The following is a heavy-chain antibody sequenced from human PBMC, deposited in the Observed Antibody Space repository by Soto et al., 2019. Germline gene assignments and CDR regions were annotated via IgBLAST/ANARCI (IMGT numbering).Heavy chain of an antibody. D-gene: IGHD6-19*01. CDR3: AKDRGLVLSFSLDY. Sequence: EVQLVESGGGLVQPGRSLRLSCAASGFTFDDYAMHCVRQAPGKGLEWVSGISWNSGSIGYADSVKGRFTISRDNAKNSLYLQMNSLRAEDTAFYYCAKDRGLVLSFSLDYWGQGTLVTVSS. CDR1: GFTFDDYA. V-gene: IGHV3-9*01. J-gene: IGHJ4*02. CDR2: ISWNSGSI.